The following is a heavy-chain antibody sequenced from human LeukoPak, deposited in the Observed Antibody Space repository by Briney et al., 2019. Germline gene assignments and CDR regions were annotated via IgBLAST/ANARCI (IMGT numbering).Heavy chain of an antibody. D-gene: IGHD6-19*01. CDR2: ISGGGNT. J-gene: IGHJ4*02. V-gene: IGHV3-66*01. CDR1: AFTFSSYA. Sequence: GGSLRLSCAASAFTFSSYAMNWVRQAPGKGLEWVSGISGGGNTYYADSVKGRFTISRDNSKNTLYLQMNSLRAEDTAVYYCARTYNSCFDYWGQGTLVTVSS. CDR3: ARTYNSCFDY.